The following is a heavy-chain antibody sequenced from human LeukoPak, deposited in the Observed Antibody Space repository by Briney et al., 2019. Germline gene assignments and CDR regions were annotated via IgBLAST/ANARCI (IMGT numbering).Heavy chain of an antibody. CDR1: GYTFTSYD. J-gene: IGHJ1*01. V-gene: IGHV1-8*01. D-gene: IGHD6-19*01. CDR3: TRGGPVAGTHKYFQH. CDR2: MNPNNGNT. Sequence: ASVKVSCKASGYTFTSYDINWVRQATGQELEWMGWMNPNNGNTDYAQKFQGRVTLTRNTSISTAYMELSSLRSEDTAVYYCTRGGPVAGTHKYFQHWGQGTLVTVSS.